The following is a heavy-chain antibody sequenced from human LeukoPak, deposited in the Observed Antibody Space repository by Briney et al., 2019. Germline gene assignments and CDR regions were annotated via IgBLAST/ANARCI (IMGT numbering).Heavy chain of an antibody. J-gene: IGHJ4*02. Sequence: VANIKSDGSQKYYVDSVEGLFTISRDNAKNSLYLQMDSLRVDDTAVYYCTRVFGGYDVSDYWGQGTLVTVSS. D-gene: IGHD3-3*01. CDR2: IKSDGSQK. V-gene: IGHV3-7*03. CDR3: TRVFGGYDVSDY.